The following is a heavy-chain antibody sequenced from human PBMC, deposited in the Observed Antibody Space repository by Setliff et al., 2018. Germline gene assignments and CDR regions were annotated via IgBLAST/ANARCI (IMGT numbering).Heavy chain of an antibody. CDR3: ARVKVIVGATPRTYYVDV. D-gene: IGHD1-26*01. J-gene: IGHJ6*03. Sequence: ASVKVSCKVSGYTLTEVSMHWVRQAPGKGLEWMGGFDPEDEETIYAQKFQGRVTMTEDKSTDTAYMELSSLRSEDTAVYYCARVKVIVGATPRTYYVDVWGKGTTVTVSS. V-gene: IGHV1-24*01. CDR1: GYTLTEVS. CDR2: FDPEDEET.